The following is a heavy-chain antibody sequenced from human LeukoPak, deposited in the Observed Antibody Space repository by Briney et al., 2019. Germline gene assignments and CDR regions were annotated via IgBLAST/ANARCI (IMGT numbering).Heavy chain of an antibody. CDR2: ISGSGGST. V-gene: IGHV3-23*01. CDR3: APRPVRWELLSSEY. J-gene: IGHJ4*02. D-gene: IGHD1-26*01. CDR1: GCTFSSCG. Sequence: GGSLRLSCAASGCTFSSCGMSWVWQAPRKGLGWVWVISGSGGSTYYADSVKGRFTISRDNSKTTPYLQMNSLRAEDTAVYYCAPRPVRWELLSSEYWGQGTLVTVSS.